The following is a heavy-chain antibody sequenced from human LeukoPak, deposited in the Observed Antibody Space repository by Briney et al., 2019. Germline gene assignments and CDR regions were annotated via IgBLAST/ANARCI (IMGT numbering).Heavy chain of an antibody. Sequence: ASVKVSCKASGYTFTGYYMHWVRQAPGQGLEWMGWINPNSGGTNYAQKFQGRVTITRDTSISTAYMELSRLRSDDTALYSCARASVVAPAAIGYWGQGTLVTVSS. J-gene: IGHJ4*02. D-gene: IGHD2-2*02. CDR1: GYTFTGYY. CDR3: ARASVVAPAAIGY. CDR2: INPNSGGT. V-gene: IGHV1-2*02.